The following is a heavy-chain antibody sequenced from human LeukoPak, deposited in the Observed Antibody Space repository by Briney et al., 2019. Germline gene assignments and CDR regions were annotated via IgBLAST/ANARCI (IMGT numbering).Heavy chain of an antibody. CDR2: IKQDGKER. CDR3: ARRGGSSSRRSPIDY. D-gene: IGHD6-6*01. V-gene: IGHV3-7*01. Sequence: GGPLRLSCTASGFTFSDYWMTWVRQPPGKGPGWVANIKQDGKERYYVDSVRGRFTISRDNAKNSLLLQMNGLRAEDTAVYYCARRGGSSSRRSPIDYWGQGTLVTVSS. CDR1: GFTFSDYW. J-gene: IGHJ4*02.